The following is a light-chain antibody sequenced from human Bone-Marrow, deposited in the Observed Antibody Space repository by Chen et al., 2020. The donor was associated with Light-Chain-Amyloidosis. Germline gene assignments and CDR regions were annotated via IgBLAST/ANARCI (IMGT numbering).Light chain of an antibody. Sequence: QSVFTQPPSVSAAPGQKVTSSCSGNSSNIGNSYVSWYQQLPGTAPKLLIYDTSKRPSGTPDRFSGSESGTSATLGITGLQTGDEADYYCESRDSSLHWVFGGGTKLTVL. CDR1: SSNIGNSY. V-gene: IGLV1-51*01. J-gene: IGLJ3*02. CDR2: DTS. CDR3: ESRDSSLHWV.